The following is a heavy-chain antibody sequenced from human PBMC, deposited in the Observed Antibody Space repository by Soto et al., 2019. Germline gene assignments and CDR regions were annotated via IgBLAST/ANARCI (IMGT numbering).Heavy chain of an antibody. Sequence: SETLSLTSTVSGCSVPGRSYYWNWIRQPPGKGLEWIGYIYFSGRTNYNPSLKSRVTISIDTSKNQFSLKLTSATAADTAVYYCSRDVDFGEEDVWGQGTTVT. CDR3: SRDVDFGEEDV. CDR2: IYFSGRT. J-gene: IGHJ6*02. V-gene: IGHV4-61*01. D-gene: IGHD4-17*01. CDR1: GCSVPGRSYY.